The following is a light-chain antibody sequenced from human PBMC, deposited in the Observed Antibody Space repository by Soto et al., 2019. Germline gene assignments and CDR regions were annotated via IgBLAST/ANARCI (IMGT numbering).Light chain of an antibody. Sequence: QSALTQPASVSGSPGQSVTISCIGTANDIARYNYVSWYQQDPGKAPKIMIYEVNKRPSGVSHRFSGSKSGNTASLTISGLQAEDEADYYCSSYANSNSWVFGGGTKPTVL. CDR3: SSYANSNSWV. J-gene: IGLJ3*02. CDR1: ANDIARYNY. V-gene: IGLV2-14*01. CDR2: EVN.